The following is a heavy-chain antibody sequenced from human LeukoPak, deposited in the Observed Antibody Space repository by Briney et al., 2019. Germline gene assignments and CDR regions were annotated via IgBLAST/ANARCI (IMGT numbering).Heavy chain of an antibody. CDR1: GYTFTSYD. CDR3: ARGNSPFYSSGWYVINDY. CDR2: MNPNSGNT. D-gene: IGHD6-19*01. V-gene: IGHV1-8*01. Sequence: ASVKVSCKASGYTFTSYDINWVRQANGQGLEWMGWMNPNSGNTGYAQKFQGRVTMTRNTSISTAYMELSSLRSEDTAVYYCARGNSPFYSSGWYVINDYWGQGTLVTVSS. J-gene: IGHJ4*02.